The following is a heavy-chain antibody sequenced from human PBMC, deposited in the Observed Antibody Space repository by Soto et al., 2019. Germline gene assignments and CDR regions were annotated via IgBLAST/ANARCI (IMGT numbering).Heavy chain of an antibody. Sequence: GGSLRLSSAASGFTFSSYGMHWVRQAPDKGLEWVAVIWYDGSNKYYADSVKGRFTISRDNSKNTLYLQMNSLRAEDTAVYYCAIDSERYYYDSSGYYDYWGQGTLVTVSS. CDR2: IWYDGSNK. CDR3: AIDSERYYYDSSGYYDY. J-gene: IGHJ4*02. V-gene: IGHV3-33*01. CDR1: GFTFSSYG. D-gene: IGHD3-22*01.